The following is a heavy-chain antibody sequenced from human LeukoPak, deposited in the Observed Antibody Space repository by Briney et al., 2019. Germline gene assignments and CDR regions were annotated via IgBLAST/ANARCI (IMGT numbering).Heavy chain of an antibody. D-gene: IGHD5-18*01. CDR2: IIPILGIA. CDR3: ARVGSYGSEGYFDC. Sequence: ASVKVSCKASGGTFSSYAISWVRQAPGQGLEWMGRIIPILGIANYAQKFQGRVTITADKSTSTAYMELSSLRSEDTAVYYCARVGSYGSEGYFDCWGQGTLVTVSS. V-gene: IGHV1-69*04. J-gene: IGHJ4*02. CDR1: GGTFSSYA.